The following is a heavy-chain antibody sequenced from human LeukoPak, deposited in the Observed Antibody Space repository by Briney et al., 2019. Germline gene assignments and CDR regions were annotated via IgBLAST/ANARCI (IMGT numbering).Heavy chain of an antibody. CDR2: ISSRSSYR. Sequence: PGGSLRLSCAASGFTFSSYSMNWVRQAPGKGLEWVSSISSRSSYRYYADSMKGRFTISRDNAKNSLYLQMNSLRAEDTAVYYCASLSGSLAATNYYYYYMDVWGKGTTVTVSS. CDR3: ASLSGSLAATNYYYYYMDV. J-gene: IGHJ6*03. V-gene: IGHV3-21*01. CDR1: GFTFSSYS. D-gene: IGHD1-26*01.